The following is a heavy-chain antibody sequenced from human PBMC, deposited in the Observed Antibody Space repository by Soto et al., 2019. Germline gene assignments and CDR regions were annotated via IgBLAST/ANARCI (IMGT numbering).Heavy chain of an antibody. CDR3: ARGRGGRTTVTTFDS. CDR1: GGSFSGYY. V-gene: IGHV4-34*01. D-gene: IGHD4-17*01. Sequence: QVQLQQWGAGLLKPSETLSLTCAVYGGSFSGYYWSWIRQPPGKGLEWIGEINHSGSTNYNPSLKSRVTISVDTSKNQFSLKLSSVTAADTAVYYCARGRGGRTTVTTFDSWGQGTLVTVSS. CDR2: INHSGST. J-gene: IGHJ4*02.